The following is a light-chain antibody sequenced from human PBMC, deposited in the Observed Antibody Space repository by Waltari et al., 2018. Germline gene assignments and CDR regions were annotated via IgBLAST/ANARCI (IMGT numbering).Light chain of an antibody. Sequence: DTQLSQFPSTLAASVGDRGTITCRAREVINKWLAWYQQKPGKAPKVLIYDASTLQSGVPSRFSGSGSGTEFTLTIDSLQPDDFATYYCQQYNRFSPFGQGTNVEVK. J-gene: IGKJ1*01. V-gene: IGKV1-5*01. CDR2: DAS. CDR3: QQYNRFSP. CDR1: EVINKW.